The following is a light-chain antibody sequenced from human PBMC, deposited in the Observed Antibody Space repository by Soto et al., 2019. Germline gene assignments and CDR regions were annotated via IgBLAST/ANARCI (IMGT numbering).Light chain of an antibody. CDR1: ISDVGSYNL. J-gene: IGLJ3*02. CDR2: EGS. CDR3: CSYAGSTTWV. V-gene: IGLV2-23*01. Sequence: QSALTQPASVSGSPGQSITISCTGTISDVGSYNLVSWYQHHPGKAPKLMIYEGSKRPSGVSNRFSGSKSGNTASLTISGLQAEDEADYYCCSYAGSTTWVFGGGTKVTVL.